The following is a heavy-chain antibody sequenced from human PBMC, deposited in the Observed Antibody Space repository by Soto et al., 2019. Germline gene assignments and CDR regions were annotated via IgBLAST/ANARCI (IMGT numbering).Heavy chain of an antibody. Sequence: QVQLQESGPRLVKPSETLSLTCTVSDDFISSYYWNWIRQPAGKGLEWIGRVSTSGATNYNPSLESRVTMSVDTSKKQFSLKLTSATAADTAVYFCARADYEILTGSYAMDVWGQGTTVTVSS. CDR3: ARADYEILTGSYAMDV. CDR2: VSTSGAT. D-gene: IGHD3-9*01. J-gene: IGHJ6*02. CDR1: DDFISSYY. V-gene: IGHV4-4*07.